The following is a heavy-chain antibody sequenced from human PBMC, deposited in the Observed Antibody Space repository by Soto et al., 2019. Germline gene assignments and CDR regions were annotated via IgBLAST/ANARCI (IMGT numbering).Heavy chain of an antibody. D-gene: IGHD1-7*01. Sequence: QVQLVQSAPEVQRPGDSVKVSCKTSGYTFTSYPYSWVRQAPGQGLEWMGWVNTYDGTTKIAQQFRDRITLTADKSAATVFMDLRRLTSDDTAVYYCAREYYGTTTWIDYWGQGTLVAVSS. CDR3: AREYYGTTTWIDY. V-gene: IGHV1-18*01. CDR2: VNTYDGTT. J-gene: IGHJ4*02. CDR1: GYTFTSYP.